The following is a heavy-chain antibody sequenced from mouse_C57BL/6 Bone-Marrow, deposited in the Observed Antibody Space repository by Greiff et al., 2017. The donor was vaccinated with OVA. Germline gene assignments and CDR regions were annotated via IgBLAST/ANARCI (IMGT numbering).Heavy chain of an antibody. CDR3: ARVYRRGFAY. Sequence: DVKLVESGGDLVKPGGSLKLSCAASGFTFSSYGMSWVRQTPDKRLEWVATISSGGSYTYYPDSVKGRFTISRDNAKNTLYLQMSSLKSEDTAMDYCARVYRRGFAYWGQGTLVTVSA. CDR1: GFTFSSYG. CDR2: ISSGGSYT. D-gene: IGHD2-14*01. J-gene: IGHJ3*01. V-gene: IGHV5-6*02.